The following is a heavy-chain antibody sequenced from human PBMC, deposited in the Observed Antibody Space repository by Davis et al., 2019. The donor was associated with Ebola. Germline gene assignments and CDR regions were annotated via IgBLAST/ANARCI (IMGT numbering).Heavy chain of an antibody. V-gene: IGHV3-23*01. J-gene: IGHJ6*02. Sequence: GESLKISCAASGFTFSSYAMSWVRQAPGKGLEWVSAISGSGGSTYYADSVKGRFTISRDNAKNSLYLQMNSLRAEDTAVYYCARVGPRSGYENYYYYYYGMDVWGQGTTVTVSS. CDR3: ARVGPRSGYENYYYYYYGMDV. D-gene: IGHD5-12*01. CDR2: ISGSGGST. CDR1: GFTFSSYA.